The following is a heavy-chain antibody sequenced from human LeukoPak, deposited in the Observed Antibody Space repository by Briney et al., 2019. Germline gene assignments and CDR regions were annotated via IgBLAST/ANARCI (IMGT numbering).Heavy chain of an antibody. D-gene: IGHD1-1*01. J-gene: IGHJ4*02. V-gene: IGHV3-33*01. CDR1: GFTFSDFN. Sequence: GGSLRLSCAASGFTFSDFNMHWVRQAPGKGLEWVAFLWSGGGNECYADSVKGRFTISRDNSKNTLYLQMTSLRAEDTAVYYCARDQYWNPDSWGQGILVTVSS. CDR3: ARDQYWNPDS. CDR2: LWSGGGNE.